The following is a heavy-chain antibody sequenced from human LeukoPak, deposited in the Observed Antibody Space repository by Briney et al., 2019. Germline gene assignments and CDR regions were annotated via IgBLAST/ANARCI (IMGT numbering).Heavy chain of an antibody. Sequence: SETLSLTCAVSGGSISSGGYSWSWIRQPPGKGLEWIGYIYHSGSTYYNPSLKSRVTISVDRSKNQFSLKLSSVTAADTAVYYCARTYYGSGSYLQYYYYGMDVWGQGTTVTVSS. CDR2: IYHSGST. J-gene: IGHJ6*02. CDR1: GGSISSGGYS. V-gene: IGHV4-30-2*01. D-gene: IGHD3-10*01. CDR3: ARTYYGSGSYLQYYYYGMDV.